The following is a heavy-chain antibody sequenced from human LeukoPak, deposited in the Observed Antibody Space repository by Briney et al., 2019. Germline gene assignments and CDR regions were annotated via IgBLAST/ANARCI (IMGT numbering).Heavy chain of an antibody. V-gene: IGHV3-74*01. CDR2: IYAAGRRT. J-gene: IGHJ5*02. Sequence: GGSLRLSCAVSGLSFSSYWMHWVRHAPGNGLVWVSRIYAAGRRTDYADSVKGRFTISRDNAKNTLYLHMHSLRAEDTAVYYCVRDGAGFDPWGQGTLVTVSS. CDR1: GLSFSSYW. CDR3: VRDGAGFDP. D-gene: IGHD3-16*01.